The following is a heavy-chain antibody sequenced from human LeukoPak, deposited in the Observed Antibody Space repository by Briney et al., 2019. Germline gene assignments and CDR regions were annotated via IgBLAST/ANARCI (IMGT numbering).Heavy chain of an antibody. J-gene: IGHJ4*02. V-gene: IGHV3-23*01. CDR3: TRDHITSWQIDF. CDR2: ISGCGGST. CDR1: GFTFSSYA. Sequence: HPGGSLRLSCAASGFTFSSYAMSWVRQAPGKGLEWVSAISGCGGSTYYADSVEGRFTISRDNSKNTLYLQMNSLRAEDTAVYYCTRDHITSWQIDFWSQGTMVTVSS. D-gene: IGHD2-2*01.